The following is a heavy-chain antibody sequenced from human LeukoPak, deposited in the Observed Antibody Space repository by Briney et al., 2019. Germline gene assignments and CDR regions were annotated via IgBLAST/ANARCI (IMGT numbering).Heavy chain of an antibody. CDR2: ISYDGSNN. V-gene: IGHV3-30-3*01. CDR3: AREKLYTVYYGMDV. Sequence: GGSLRLSCAVSGFTFSSYAMHWVRQAPGKGLEWVAVISYDGSNNYYADSVKGRFTISRDNSKNTLYLQMNSLRAEDTAVYYCAREKLYTVYYGMDVWGQGTTVTVSS. J-gene: IGHJ6*02. D-gene: IGHD4-11*01. CDR1: GFTFSSYA.